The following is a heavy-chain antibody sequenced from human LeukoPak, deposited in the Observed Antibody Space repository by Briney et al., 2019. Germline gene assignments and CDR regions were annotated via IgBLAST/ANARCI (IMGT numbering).Heavy chain of an antibody. CDR1: GGSFNGYY. Sequence: SETLSLTCAVYGGSFNGYYWSWIRQPPGKGLEWIGEINHSGSTNYNPSLKSRVTISVDTSKNQFSLKLSSVTAADTAVYYCARGSRLRSYYYYYMDVWGKGTTVTVSS. J-gene: IGHJ6*03. CDR2: INHSGST. V-gene: IGHV4-34*01. CDR3: ARGSRLRSYYYYYMDV.